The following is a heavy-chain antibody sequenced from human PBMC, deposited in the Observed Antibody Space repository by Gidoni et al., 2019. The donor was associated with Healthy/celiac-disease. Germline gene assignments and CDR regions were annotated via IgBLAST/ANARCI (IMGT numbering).Heavy chain of an antibody. V-gene: IGHV3-48*01. CDR2: ISSSSSTI. CDR3: ARGPSRIGVVVFDY. J-gene: IGHJ4*02. Sequence: EVQLVESGGGLVQPGGSLRLSCAASGFTFSSYSMNWVRQAPGKGLEWVSYISSSSSTIYYADSVKGRFTISRDNAKNSLYLQMNSLRAEDTAVYYCARGPSRIGVVVFDYWGQGTLVTVSS. D-gene: IGHD2-15*01. CDR1: GFTFSSYS.